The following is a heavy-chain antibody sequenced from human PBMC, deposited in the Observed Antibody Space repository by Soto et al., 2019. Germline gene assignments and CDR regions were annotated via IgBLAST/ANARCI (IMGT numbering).Heavy chain of an antibody. V-gene: IGHV3-30*18. D-gene: IGHD1-26*01. CDR1: GFTFNTYG. Sequence: QVQLVESGGGVVQPGRSLRLSCAASGFTFNTYGMHWVRQAPGKGLEWVAVITYDGSNEDYGDSVKGRFTISRDNSKDTLYLQMNSLRAEDTAVYYCAKPPGEEGAYGMDVWGQGTLVTVSS. CDR3: AKPPGEEGAYGMDV. CDR2: ITYDGSNE. J-gene: IGHJ6*02.